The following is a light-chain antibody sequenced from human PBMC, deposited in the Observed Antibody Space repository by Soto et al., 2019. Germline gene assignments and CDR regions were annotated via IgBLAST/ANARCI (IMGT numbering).Light chain of an antibody. CDR3: QSYDSSLTTFV. CDR2: DVT. V-gene: IGLV2-11*01. Sequence: QSALTQPRSVSGSPGQSVTISCTGTSSDVGGYYYISWYQQHPGKAPKLIIYDVTKRPSGVPDRFSASKSGITASLTISGLQAEDEADYYCQSYDSSLTTFVFGTGTKVTVL. CDR1: SSDVGGYYY. J-gene: IGLJ1*01.